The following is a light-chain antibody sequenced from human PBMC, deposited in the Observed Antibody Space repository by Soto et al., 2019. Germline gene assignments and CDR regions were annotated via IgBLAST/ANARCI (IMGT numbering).Light chain of an antibody. V-gene: IGKV3-20*01. CDR3: QQYSSSPRT. J-gene: IGKJ1*01. CDR1: QSISSNY. Sequence: NVLTQSPGTLSLSPGEGATLSCRASQSISSNYLAWYHQRPGQAPRLLIYGASSRATDIPDRFRGSGSGRDFVLNISRLEPEDFGMYYCQQYSSSPRTFGQGTNVDI. CDR2: GAS.